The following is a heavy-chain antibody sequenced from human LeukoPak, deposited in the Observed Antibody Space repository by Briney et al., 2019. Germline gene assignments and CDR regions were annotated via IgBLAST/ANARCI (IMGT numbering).Heavy chain of an antibody. CDR2: TYYRSKWYN. Sequence: SQTLSLTCAISGDSVSSNTGGWNWIRQSPSRGLEWLGRTYYRSKWYNDYAISVKSRISINPDTSKNQFSLRLNSVTPEDTAVYFCAREWDPGWFDPWGQGTLVTVSS. CDR3: AREWDPGWFDP. V-gene: IGHV6-1*01. J-gene: IGHJ5*02. CDR1: GDSVSSNTGG. D-gene: IGHD1-26*01.